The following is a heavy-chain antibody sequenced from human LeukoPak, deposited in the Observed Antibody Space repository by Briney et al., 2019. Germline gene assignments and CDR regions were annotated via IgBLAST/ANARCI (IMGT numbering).Heavy chain of an antibody. Sequence: GGSLRLSCAASGFTFSSYWMHWVRQAPGKGPVWVSRINSDGSSTSYADSVKGRFTISGDNAKNTLYLQMNSLRAEDTAVYYCARDQGAYSGYDYQNYYYGMDVWGQGTTVTVSS. D-gene: IGHD5-12*01. V-gene: IGHV3-74*01. CDR2: INSDGSST. CDR1: GFTFSSYW. CDR3: ARDQGAYSGYDYQNYYYGMDV. J-gene: IGHJ6*02.